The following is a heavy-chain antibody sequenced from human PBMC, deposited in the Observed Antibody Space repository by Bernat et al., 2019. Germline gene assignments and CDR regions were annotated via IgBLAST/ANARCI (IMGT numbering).Heavy chain of an antibody. V-gene: IGHV3-33*01. CDR2: IYHDASNK. CDR3: ARHINSLIEGYFDL. J-gene: IGHJ2*01. Sequence: QVQLVESGGGVVQPGRSLRLSCAVSGFTFSSYGMHWVRQAPGKGLEWVAVIYHDASNKYYSDFVKGRFTISRDDSKNTLYLQMNSLRPEDTAVYSCARHINSLIEGYFDLWGPGTLVTVSS. CDR1: GFTFSSYG. D-gene: IGHD2/OR15-2a*01.